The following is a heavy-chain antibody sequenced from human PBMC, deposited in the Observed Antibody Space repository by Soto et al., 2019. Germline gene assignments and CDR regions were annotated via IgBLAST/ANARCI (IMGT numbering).Heavy chain of an antibody. CDR3: ASPKFRFWQQLDP. D-gene: IGHD3-3*01. CDR1: GGTFSSYA. J-gene: IGHJ5*02. V-gene: IGHV1-69*13. CDR2: IIPIFGTA. Sequence: EASVKVSCKASGGTFSSYAISWVRQAPGQGLEWMGGIIPIFGTANYAQKFQGRVTITADESTSTAYMELNSLRSEDTAVYYCASPKFRFWQQLDPWGQGTLVTVSS.